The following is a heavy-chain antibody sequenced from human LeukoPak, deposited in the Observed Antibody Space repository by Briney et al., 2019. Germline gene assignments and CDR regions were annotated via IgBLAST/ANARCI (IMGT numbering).Heavy chain of an antibody. Sequence: PGGSLRLSCAASGISVSSNYMNWARQAPGKGLEWVSIIYSGGSTYYADSVKGRFTISRDNSKNTLYLQLNSLRAEDTAVYYCARLDSMIRGVLTDYWGQGTLVTVSS. V-gene: IGHV3-66*01. CDR1: GISVSSNY. CDR2: IYSGGST. CDR3: ARLDSMIRGVLTDY. D-gene: IGHD3-10*01. J-gene: IGHJ4*02.